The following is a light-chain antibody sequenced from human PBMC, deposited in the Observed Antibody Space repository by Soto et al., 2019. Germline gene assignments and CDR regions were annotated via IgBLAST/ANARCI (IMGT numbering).Light chain of an antibody. CDR1: NSDLGDYNY. CDR3: SSYTNSNTYV. V-gene: IGLV2-14*01. CDR2: DVG. Sequence: QSVLTQPASVSGSPGESITISCTGTNSDLGDYNYVSWYRQYPDKAPKLMIFDVGARPSGVSDRFSGSKSGNTASLIISGLQAEDEADYYCSSYTNSNTYVFGTGTKVTVL. J-gene: IGLJ1*01.